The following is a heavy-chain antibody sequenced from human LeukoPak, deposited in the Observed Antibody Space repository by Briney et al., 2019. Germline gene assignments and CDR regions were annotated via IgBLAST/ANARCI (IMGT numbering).Heavy chain of an antibody. V-gene: IGHV3-23*01. Sequence: PGGSLRLSCAASGFTFSSYAMSWVRQAPGKGLEWVSAISGSGGSTYYADSVKGRFTISRDNSKNTLYLQMNSLRAEDTAVYYCAKDSEFDGVGAGWNYWGQGTLVTVSS. CDR3: AKDSEFDGVGAGWNY. J-gene: IGHJ4*02. CDR2: ISGSGGST. D-gene: IGHD1-26*01. CDR1: GFTFSSYA.